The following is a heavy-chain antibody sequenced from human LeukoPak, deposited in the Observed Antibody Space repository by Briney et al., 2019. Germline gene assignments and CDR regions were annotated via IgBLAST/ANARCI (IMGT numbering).Heavy chain of an antibody. CDR2: ISSSSSYT. J-gene: IGHJ6*02. D-gene: IGHD2-15*01. CDR3: ARSCSGGSCYGNYYHGMDV. Sequence: PGGSLRLSCAASGFTFSDYYMSCIRQAPGKGLEWVSYISSSSSYTNYAGSVKGRFTISRDNAKNSLHLQMNSLRAEDTAVYYCARSCSGGSCYGNYYHGMDVWGQGTTVTVSS. V-gene: IGHV3-11*03. CDR1: GFTFSDYY.